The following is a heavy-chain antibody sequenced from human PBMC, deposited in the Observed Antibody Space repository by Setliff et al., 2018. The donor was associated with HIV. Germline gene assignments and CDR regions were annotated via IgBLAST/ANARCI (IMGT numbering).Heavy chain of an antibody. CDR3: ARDLNSGDYPHWFDP. CDR1: GYTFTTYA. V-gene: IGHV1-3*04. Sequence: ASVKVSCKASGYTFTTYAMIWVRQAPGQSLEWMGWINTGNGNTKYPQKFQGRVTITRDTSASTVYMELSSLRSGDTAVYYCARDLNSGDYPHWFDPWGQGTLVTVSS. CDR2: INTGNGNT. D-gene: IGHD4-17*01. J-gene: IGHJ5*02.